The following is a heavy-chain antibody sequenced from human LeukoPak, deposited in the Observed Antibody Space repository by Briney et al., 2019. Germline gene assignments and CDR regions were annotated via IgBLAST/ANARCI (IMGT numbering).Heavy chain of an antibody. D-gene: IGHD4-17*01. J-gene: IGHJ4*02. Sequence: AGGSLRLSCAASGFTFSTYAMHWVRQAPGKGLVWVAVIWSDSTNKYYADSVRGRFTISRDNSKNTLYLQMSSLRAEDTAMYYCARDRLTTVTTFHFDYWGQGTLVTVSS. V-gene: IGHV3-33*01. CDR2: IWSDSTNK. CDR3: ARDRLTTVTTFHFDY. CDR1: GFTFSTYA.